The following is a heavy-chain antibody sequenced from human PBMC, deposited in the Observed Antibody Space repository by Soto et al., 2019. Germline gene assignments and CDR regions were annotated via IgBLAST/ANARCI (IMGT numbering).Heavy chain of an antibody. CDR2: IYYSGST. D-gene: IGHD3-16*02. CDR1: GGSISSSSYY. J-gene: IGHJ3*02. V-gene: IGHV4-39*01. Sequence: QLQLQESGPGLVKPSETLSLTCTVSGGSISSSSYYWGWIRQPPGKGLEWIGSIYYSGSTYYNPSLKSRVTISVDTSKNQFSLKLSSVTAADTAVYYCASQGPYDYVWGSYRWDAFDIWGQGTMVTVSS. CDR3: ASQGPYDYVWGSYRWDAFDI.